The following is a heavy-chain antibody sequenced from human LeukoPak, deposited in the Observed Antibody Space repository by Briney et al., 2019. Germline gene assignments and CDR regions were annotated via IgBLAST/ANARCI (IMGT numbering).Heavy chain of an antibody. D-gene: IGHD1-26*01. Sequence: GGSLRLSCAASGFTFDDYAMHWVRQAPGKGLEWVSGITWNSGSIDYAGSVKGRFTISRDNAKNSLYLQMNSLRAGDTALYYCAKDRSGSYYDAFNIWGQGTMVIVSS. V-gene: IGHV3-9*01. CDR2: ITWNSGSI. J-gene: IGHJ3*02. CDR1: GFTFDDYA. CDR3: AKDRSGSYYDAFNI.